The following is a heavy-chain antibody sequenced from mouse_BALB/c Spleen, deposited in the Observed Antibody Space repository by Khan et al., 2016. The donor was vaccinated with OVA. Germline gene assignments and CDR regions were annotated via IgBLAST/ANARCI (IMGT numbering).Heavy chain of an antibody. CDR2: IYPGDGDP. CDR3: AIEGYVGYYGAWFAF. CDR1: GYAFSSYW. J-gene: IGHJ3*01. D-gene: IGHD2-3*01. V-gene: IGHV1-80*01. Sequence: VQLQESGAELVRPGSSVKISCKASGYAFSSYWMNWVRQRPGQGLEWIGQIYPGDGDPNYNGRFKDKASLTADNSSSTAYMQLSSLTSEDSAVYFCAIEGYVGYYGAWFAFWGQGTLVTVSA.